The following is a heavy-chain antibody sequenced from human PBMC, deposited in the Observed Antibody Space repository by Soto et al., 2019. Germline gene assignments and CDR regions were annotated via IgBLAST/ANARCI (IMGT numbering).Heavy chain of an antibody. D-gene: IGHD1-26*01. V-gene: IGHV3-30*18. J-gene: IGHJ4*02. Sequence: QVQLVESGGGVVQPGMSLSLSCAASGFTFNNYGMHWVRQAPGKGLEWVTLISNDGSNKFYADSVKGRFTISGDNSKNTLYLQMTSLKTEDTAVYYCAKDGADTGTYNFDYWGQGTLVTVSS. CDR1: GFTFNNYG. CDR3: AKDGADTGTYNFDY. CDR2: ISNDGSNK.